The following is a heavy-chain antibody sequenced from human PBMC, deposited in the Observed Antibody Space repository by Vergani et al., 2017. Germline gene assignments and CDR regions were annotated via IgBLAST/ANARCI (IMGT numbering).Heavy chain of an antibody. CDR2: IIPIFGTA. V-gene: IGHV1-69*13. J-gene: IGHJ4*02. D-gene: IGHD3-22*01. CDR3: AREIWGQGSGYYYFDY. Sequence: QVQLVQSGAEVKKPGSSVKVSCKASGGTFSSYAISWVRQAPGQGLEWMGRIIPIFGTANYAQKFQGRVTITADESTSTAYMELSSLRSEDTAVYYCAREIWGQGSGYYYFDYWGQGTLVTVSS. CDR1: GGTFSSYA.